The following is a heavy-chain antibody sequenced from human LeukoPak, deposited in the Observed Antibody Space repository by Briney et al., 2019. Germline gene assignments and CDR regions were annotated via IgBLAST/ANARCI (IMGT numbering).Heavy chain of an antibody. CDR3: AREGRYYDSSGYYQNPPVGAFDI. CDR2: IKQDGSEK. D-gene: IGHD3-22*01. J-gene: IGHJ3*02. V-gene: IGHV3-7*01. CDR1: GFIFSSYA. Sequence: PAGSLRLSCAASGFIFSSYAMSWVRQAPGKGLEWVANIKQDGSEKYYVDSVKGRFTISRDNAKNSLYLQMNSLRAEDTAVYYCAREGRYYDSSGYYQNPPVGAFDIWGQGTMVTASS.